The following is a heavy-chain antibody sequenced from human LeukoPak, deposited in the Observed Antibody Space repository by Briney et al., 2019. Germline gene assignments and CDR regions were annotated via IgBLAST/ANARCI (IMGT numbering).Heavy chain of an antibody. CDR1: GFTFSSYA. CDR3: AKEYCSSTSCYELRYFDWLQYFQH. J-gene: IGHJ1*01. CDR2: ISGSGSST. V-gene: IGHV3-23*01. D-gene: IGHD2-2*01. Sequence: GGSLRLSCAASGFTFSSYAMSWVRQAPGKGLEWVSAISGSGSSTYYADSVKGRFTISRDNSKNTLYLQMNSLRAEDTAVYYCAKEYCSSTSCYELRYFDWLQYFQHWGQGTLVTVSS.